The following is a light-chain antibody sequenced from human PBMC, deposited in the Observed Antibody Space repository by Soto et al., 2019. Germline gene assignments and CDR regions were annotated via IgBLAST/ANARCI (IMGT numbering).Light chain of an antibody. Sequence: EIVLTQSPATLSLSPGERATLSCRASQSVSSYLAWYQQKPGQAPRLLIYDASTRATGIPARFSGSGSGTDFTLTISSLEPEDFAVYYCQQRNDWRRGTFGQGTRLEIK. CDR1: QSVSSY. J-gene: IGKJ5*01. V-gene: IGKV3-11*01. CDR2: DAS. CDR3: QQRNDWRRGT.